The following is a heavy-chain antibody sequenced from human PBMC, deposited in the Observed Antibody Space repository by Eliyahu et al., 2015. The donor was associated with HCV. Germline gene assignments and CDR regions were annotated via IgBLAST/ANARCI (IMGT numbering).Heavy chain of an antibody. J-gene: IGHJ5*02. Sequence: QVQLVESGGDVVQPGRSLRLSCCGVWSRXFDISGMHWIRQAPGKGLEWVALIQYDGSQRFMADSVKGRFTIYRDNSENTLYLQMNSLRVEDTAVYYCARECSNRWYGCFDPWGQGTLVTVSS. D-gene: IGHD4-23*01. CDR2: IQYDGSQR. CDR3: ARECSNRWYGCFDP. CDR1: SRXFDISG. V-gene: IGHV3-33*01.